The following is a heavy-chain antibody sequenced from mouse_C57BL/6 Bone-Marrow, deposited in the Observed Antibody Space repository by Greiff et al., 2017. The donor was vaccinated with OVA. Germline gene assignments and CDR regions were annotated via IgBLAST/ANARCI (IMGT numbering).Heavy chain of an antibody. CDR3: ARSGPANWFAY. J-gene: IGHJ3*01. V-gene: IGHV1-81*01. CDR2: IYPRSGNT. CDR1: GYTFTSYG. Sequence: QVHVKQSGAELARPGASVKLSCKASGYTFTSYGISWVKQRTGQGLEWIGEIYPRSGNTYYNEKFKGKATLTADKSSSTAYMELRSLTSEDSAVYFCARSGPANWFAYWGQGTLVTVSA. D-gene: IGHD3-1*01.